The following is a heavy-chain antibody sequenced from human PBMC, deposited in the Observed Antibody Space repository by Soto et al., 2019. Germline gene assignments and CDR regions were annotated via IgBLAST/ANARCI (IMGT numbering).Heavy chain of an antibody. CDR2: IIPIFGTA. V-gene: IGHV1-69*13. Sequence: ASVKVSCKASGGTFSSYAISWVRQAPGQGLEWMGGIIPIFGTANYAQKFQGRVTITADESTSTAYMELSSLRSEDTAVYYCARGNIPKSYYYYGMDVWGQGTTVTVS. J-gene: IGHJ6*02. CDR3: ARGNIPKSYYYYGMDV. CDR1: GGTFSSYA. D-gene: IGHD2-21*01.